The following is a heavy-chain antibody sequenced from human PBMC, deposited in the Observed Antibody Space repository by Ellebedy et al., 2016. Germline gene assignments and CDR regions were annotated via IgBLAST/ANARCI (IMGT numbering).Heavy chain of an antibody. CDR2: ISSSSSNI. CDR3: ARDGYAYATDV. J-gene: IGHJ6*02. Sequence: ETLSLTCAVSGFTVSTNYMNWVRQAPGKGLEWVSYISSSSSNINYADSVKGRFTISRDNAKNSLYLQMSSLRAEDTALYYCARDGYAYATDVWGQGTTVTVSS. D-gene: IGHD5-18*01. V-gene: IGHV3-48*04. CDR1: GFTVSTNY.